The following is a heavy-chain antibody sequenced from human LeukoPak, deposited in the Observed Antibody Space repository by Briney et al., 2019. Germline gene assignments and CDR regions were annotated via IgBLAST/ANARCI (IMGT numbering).Heavy chain of an antibody. J-gene: IGHJ5*02. CDR1: GYTFTRYY. CDR3: AREPASLAAAGSYNWFDH. D-gene: IGHD6-13*01. V-gene: IGHV1-2*02. Sequence: ASVKVSCKASGYTFTRYYMHWVRQAPGQGLEWMGWINPNSGGTNYAQKFQGRVTMTRDTSISTAYMELSRLRSDDTAVYYCAREPASLAAAGSYNWFDHWGQGTLVTVSS. CDR2: INPNSGGT.